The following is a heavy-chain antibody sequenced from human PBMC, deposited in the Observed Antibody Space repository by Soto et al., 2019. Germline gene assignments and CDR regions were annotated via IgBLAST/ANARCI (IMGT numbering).Heavy chain of an antibody. V-gene: IGHV3-48*01. J-gene: IGHJ4*02. CDR3: ARDPLYNWNYVGAGVSVN. CDR1: GFTFSSYS. CDR2: ISSSSSTI. D-gene: IGHD1-7*01. Sequence: GGSLRLSCAASGFTFSSYSMNWVRQAPGKGLEWVSYISSSSSTIYYADSVKGRFTISRDNAKNSLYLQMNSLRAEDTAVYYCARDPLYNWNYVGAGVSVNWGQGTLVTVSS.